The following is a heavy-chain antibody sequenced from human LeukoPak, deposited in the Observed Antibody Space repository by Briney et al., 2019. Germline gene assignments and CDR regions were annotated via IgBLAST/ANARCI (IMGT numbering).Heavy chain of an antibody. Sequence: GGSLRLSCAASGFTFSSYAMSWVRQAPGKGLEWVSAISGSGGSTYYADSVKGRFTISRDNSKNTLYLQMNSLRAEDTAVYYCAKVGRDTSYYYYMDVWGKGTTVTVSS. J-gene: IGHJ6*03. CDR1: GFTFSSYA. V-gene: IGHV3-23*01. CDR2: ISGSGGST. D-gene: IGHD1-26*01. CDR3: AKVGRDTSYYYYMDV.